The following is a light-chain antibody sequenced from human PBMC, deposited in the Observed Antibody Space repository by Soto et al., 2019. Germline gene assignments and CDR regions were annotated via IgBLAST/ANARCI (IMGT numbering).Light chain of an antibody. CDR3: QQYSSSPPEFT. J-gene: IGKJ3*01. CDR2: GAS. CDR1: QSVNSNY. Sequence: EIVLTQSPGTLSVSPGERVTLSCRASQSVNSNYLAWYQQRPGQAPRLLIFGASYRPTGIPDRFSSSGSGTDFTLNISRLEPEDFAIYYCQQYSSSPPEFTFGPGTKVDSK. V-gene: IGKV3-20*01.